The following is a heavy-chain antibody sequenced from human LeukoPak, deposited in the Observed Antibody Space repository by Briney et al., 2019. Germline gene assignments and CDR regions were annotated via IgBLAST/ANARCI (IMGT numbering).Heavy chain of an antibody. CDR3: AKACYFGSGSYSSPVDS. CDR2: ISGSGGST. Sequence: GGSLRLSCEVSGFTFSNYAMNWIRQGPGKGLEWVSAISGSGGSTYYTDAVKGRFTISRDNSKNTLFLQMNSLRAEDTAVYYCAKACYFGSGSYSSPVDSWGQGILVTVSS. D-gene: IGHD3-10*01. V-gene: IGHV3-23*01. J-gene: IGHJ4*02. CDR1: GFTFSNYA.